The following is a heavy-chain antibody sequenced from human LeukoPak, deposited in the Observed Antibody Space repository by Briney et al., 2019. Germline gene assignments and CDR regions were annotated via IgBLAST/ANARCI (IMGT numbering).Heavy chain of an antibody. J-gene: IGHJ3*02. CDR3: ASGRTYYYDSSGYYYGSDAFDI. V-gene: IGHV4-59*01. D-gene: IGHD3-22*01. Sequence: SETLSLTCTVSGGSISSYYWSWIRQPPGKGLEWIGYIYYSGSTNYNPSLKSRVTIPVDTSKNQFSLKLSSVTAADTAVYYCASGRTYYYDSSGYYYGSDAFDIWGQGTMVTVSS. CDR1: GGSISSYY. CDR2: IYYSGST.